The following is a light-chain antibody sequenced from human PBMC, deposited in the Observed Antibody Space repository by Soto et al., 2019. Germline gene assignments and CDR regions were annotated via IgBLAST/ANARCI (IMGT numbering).Light chain of an antibody. J-gene: IGLJ1*01. Sequence: VLTQPPSASGSPGQWVTISCSGSSSNIGSNTVNWYQQLPGTAPKLLIYSNNQRPSGVPDRFSGSKSGTSASLAISGLQSEDEADYYCAAWDDSLNGLYVFGTGTKVTVL. CDR2: SNN. CDR3: AAWDDSLNGLYV. V-gene: IGLV1-44*01. CDR1: SSNIGSNT.